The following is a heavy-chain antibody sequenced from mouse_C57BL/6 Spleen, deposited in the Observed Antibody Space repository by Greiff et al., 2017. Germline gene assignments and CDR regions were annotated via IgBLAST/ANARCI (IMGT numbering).Heavy chain of an antibody. CDR3: ARPSLLAMDY. V-gene: IGHV1-53*01. CDR1: GYTFTSYW. J-gene: IGHJ4*01. Sequence: QVHVKQSGTELVKPGASVKLSCKASGYTFTSYWMHWVKQRPGQGLEWIGNINPSNGGTNYNEKFKSKATLTVDKSSSTAYMQLSSLTSEDSAVYYCARPSLLAMDYWGQGTSVTVSS. CDR2: INPSNGGT. D-gene: IGHD2-10*01.